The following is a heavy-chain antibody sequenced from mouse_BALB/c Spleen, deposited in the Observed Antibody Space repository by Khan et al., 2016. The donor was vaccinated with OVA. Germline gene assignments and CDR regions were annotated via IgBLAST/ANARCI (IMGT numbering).Heavy chain of an antibody. D-gene: IGHD1-1*01. CDR1: GYTFTSYW. J-gene: IGHJ4*01. Sequence: LVKPGASVKLSCKASGYTFTSYWINWIKQRPGQGLEWIGRIAPGSGSTYYNEMFKGKATLTVDTSSSTAYIQLSSLSSEDSAVYFCARENYYGSTCYAMDYWGQGTSVTVSS. V-gene: IGHV1S41*01. CDR3: ARENYYGSTCYAMDY. CDR2: IAPGSGST.